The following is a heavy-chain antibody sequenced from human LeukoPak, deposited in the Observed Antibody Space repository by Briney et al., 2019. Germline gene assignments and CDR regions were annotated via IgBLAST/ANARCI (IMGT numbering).Heavy chain of an antibody. CDR2: ISYGGSNE. CDR3: AKEERSSQSYYFDY. D-gene: IGHD6-13*01. CDR1: GFTFSSYG. V-gene: IGHV3-30*18. J-gene: IGHJ4*02. Sequence: PGRSLRLSCAASGFTFSSYGMHWVRQAPGKGLEWVAVISYGGSNEYYAHSVKGRFNISRDNSKDTLYLQMNSLRADGTAVYYCAKEERSSQSYYFDYWGQGTLVSVSS.